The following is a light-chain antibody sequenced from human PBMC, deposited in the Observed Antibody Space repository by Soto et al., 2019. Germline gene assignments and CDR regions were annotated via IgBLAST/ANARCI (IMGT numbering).Light chain of an antibody. CDR1: QSVLKSSNDKNH. Sequence: DIVMTQSPDSLAASLGERATINCKSSQSVLKSSNDKNHLAWYQQKPGQPPRLLIFWASTRESGVPDRFSGGGSGTDFTLTISSLQAEDVAVYYCQQYYSPPAMFGQGTKVEI. V-gene: IGKV4-1*01. CDR3: QQYYSPPAM. CDR2: WAS. J-gene: IGKJ1*01.